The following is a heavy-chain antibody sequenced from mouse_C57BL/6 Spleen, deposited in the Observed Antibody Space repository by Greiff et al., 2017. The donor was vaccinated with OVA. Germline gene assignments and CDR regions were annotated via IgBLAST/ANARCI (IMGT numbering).Heavy chain of an antibody. J-gene: IGHJ3*01. CDR3: ARTTTVVEGFAY. Sequence: EVMLVESGGGLVKPGGSLKLSCAASGFTFSDYGMHWVRQAPEKGLEWVAYISSGSSTIYYAATVKGRFTISRDNAKNTLFLQMTSLRSEDTAMYYCARTTTVVEGFAYWGQGTLVTVSA. CDR2: ISSGSSTI. V-gene: IGHV5-17*01. CDR1: GFTFSDYG. D-gene: IGHD1-1*01.